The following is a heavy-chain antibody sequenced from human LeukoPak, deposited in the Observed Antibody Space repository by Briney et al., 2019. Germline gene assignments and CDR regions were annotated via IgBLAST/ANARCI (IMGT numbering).Heavy chain of an antibody. CDR2: ITRSSSYI. J-gene: IGHJ4*02. Sequence: GGSLRLSCAASGFTFSSYAMNWVRQAPGKGLEWVSSITRSSSYIYYADSVEGRFTISRDNAKNSLFLQVNSLRAKDTALYYCATSGSGGNYPLDYWGQGTLVTVSS. D-gene: IGHD1-26*01. CDR1: GFTFSSYA. V-gene: IGHV3-21*01. CDR3: ATSGSGGNYPLDY.